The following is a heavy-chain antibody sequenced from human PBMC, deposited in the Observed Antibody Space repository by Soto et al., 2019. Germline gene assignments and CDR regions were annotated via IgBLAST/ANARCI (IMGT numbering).Heavy chain of an antibody. V-gene: IGHV1-18*01. CDR2: TSAHNGNS. CDR3: ARDWYFYGSGSPNHMDV. D-gene: IGHD3-10*01. J-gene: IGHJ6*03. Sequence: QVQLVQSGDEMRKPGASVKVSCQASGYTFSNYGITWVRQAPGQGLEWMGWTSAHNGNSKYAQSLQGRLTLTTDTSTSTAYMELRSLRSDDTAVYYCARDWYFYGSGSPNHMDVWGKGTTVSVSS. CDR1: GYTFSNYG.